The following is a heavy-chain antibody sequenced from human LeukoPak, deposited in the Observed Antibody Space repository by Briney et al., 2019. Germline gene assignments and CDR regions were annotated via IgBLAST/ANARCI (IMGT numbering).Heavy chain of an antibody. V-gene: IGHV3-21*01. J-gene: IGHJ4*02. CDR3: AARDSYGSGSYPIDY. D-gene: IGHD3-10*01. CDR1: GFTFSSYS. Sequence: PGGSLTLSCAASGFTFSSYSMNWVRQAPGKGLEWVSSISTRSSYIYYADSVKGRFTISRDNARNSLSLQMNSLRAEDTAVYYCAARDSYGSGSYPIDYWGQRTLVTVSS. CDR2: ISTRSSYI.